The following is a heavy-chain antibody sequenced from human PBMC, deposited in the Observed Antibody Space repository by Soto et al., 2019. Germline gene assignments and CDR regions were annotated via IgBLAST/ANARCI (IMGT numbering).Heavy chain of an antibody. CDR3: ARDDYDIFDY. CDR2: ISSNGGST. CDR1: GFTFSNAW. J-gene: IGHJ4*02. D-gene: IGHD3-9*01. V-gene: IGHV3-64*01. Sequence: GGSLRLSCAVSGFTFSNAWMSWVRQAPGKGLEYVSAISSNGGSTYYANSVKGRFTISRDNAKNSLYLQMNSLRDEDTAVYYCARDDYDIFDYWGQGTLVTVSS.